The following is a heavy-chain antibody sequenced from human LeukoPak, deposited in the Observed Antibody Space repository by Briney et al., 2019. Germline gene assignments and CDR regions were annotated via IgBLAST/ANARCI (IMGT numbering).Heavy chain of an antibody. CDR1: GFTFSSYW. D-gene: IGHD3-10*02. V-gene: IGHV3-7*03. CDR2: IKQDGSEK. J-gene: IGHJ4*02. CDR3: AKDRGYYVDY. Sequence: GGSLRLSCAASGFTFSSYWMSWVRQAPGKGLEWVANIKQDGSEKYYVDSVKGRFTISRDNSKNTLYLQMNSLRAEDTAVYYCAKDRGYYVDYWGQGTLVTVSS.